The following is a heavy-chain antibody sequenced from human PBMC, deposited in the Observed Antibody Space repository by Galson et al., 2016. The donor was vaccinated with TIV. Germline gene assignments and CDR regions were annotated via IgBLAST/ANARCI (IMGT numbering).Heavy chain of an antibody. D-gene: IGHD2-15*01. Sequence: SLRLSCAASGFTFDTYSMNWVRQAPGKGLQWVSYISRTSDTIYYADSVKGRFTISRDNAKGSLYLQMNSLRAEDTAMYYCARVDPLLDCSGGTCQYYYYGMDIWGQGTTVTVS. CDR3: ARVDPLLDCSGGTCQYYYYGMDI. CDR1: GFTFDTYS. CDR2: ISRTSDTI. V-gene: IGHV3-48*01. J-gene: IGHJ6*02.